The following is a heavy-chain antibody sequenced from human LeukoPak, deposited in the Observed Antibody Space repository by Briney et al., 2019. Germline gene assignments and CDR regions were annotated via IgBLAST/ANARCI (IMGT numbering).Heavy chain of an antibody. V-gene: IGHV4-39*07. Sequence: SETLSLTCTVSGGSISSSSYYWGWIRQPPGKGLEWIGSIYYSGSTYYNPSLKSRVTISVDTSKNQFSLKLSSVTAADTAVYYCARSPFYTAMALYFDYWGQGTLVTVSS. D-gene: IGHD5-18*01. J-gene: IGHJ4*02. CDR3: ARSPFYTAMALYFDY. CDR1: GGSISSSSYY. CDR2: IYYSGST.